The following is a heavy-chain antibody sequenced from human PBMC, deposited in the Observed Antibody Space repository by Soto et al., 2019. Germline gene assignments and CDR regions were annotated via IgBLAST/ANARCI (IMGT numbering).Heavy chain of an antibody. Sequence: SVKVSCKASGGTFSSYAISWVRQAPGQGLEWMGGIIPIFGTANYAQKFQGRVTITADESTSTAYMELSSLRSEDTAVYYCVRVASRSIRYFDWCPLGAPVYYYYGMDVWGQGTTVTVSS. V-gene: IGHV1-69*13. D-gene: IGHD3-9*01. CDR2: IIPIFGTA. CDR3: VRVASRSIRYFDWCPLGAPVYYYYGMDV. CDR1: GGTFSSYA. J-gene: IGHJ6*02.